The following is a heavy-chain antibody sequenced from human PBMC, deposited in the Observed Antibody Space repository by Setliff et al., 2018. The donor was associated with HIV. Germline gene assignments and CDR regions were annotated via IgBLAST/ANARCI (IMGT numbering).Heavy chain of an antibody. CDR2: IYYSGNT. D-gene: IGHD1-1*01. Sequence: SETLSLTCTVSGGSIKSSSYYWGWIRQPPGKGLEWIGSIYYSGNTYYNPSLKSRVTISVDTSKKQFSLKLNSVTAADSAIYYCGRTGTTVTFDIWGQGTMVTVSS. V-gene: IGHV4-39*07. CDR1: GGSIKSSSYY. J-gene: IGHJ3*02. CDR3: GRTGTTVTFDI.